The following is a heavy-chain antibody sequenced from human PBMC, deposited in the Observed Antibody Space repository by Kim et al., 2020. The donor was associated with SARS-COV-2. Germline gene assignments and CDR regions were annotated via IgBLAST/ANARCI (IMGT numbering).Heavy chain of an antibody. D-gene: IGHD3-10*01. CDR2: VYVSGST. V-gene: IGHV4-4*07. J-gene: IGHJ6*02. Sequence: ETLSLTCSVSGASISDYYWTWIRQPAGKGLEWIGRVYVSGSTDYNPSLKSRVTLSIDTSKKQFSLRLTSVTAADTAVYFCARGTSYFASGALRGVDVWGPGTTVTVSS. CDR3: ARGTSYFASGALRGVDV. CDR1: GASISDYY.